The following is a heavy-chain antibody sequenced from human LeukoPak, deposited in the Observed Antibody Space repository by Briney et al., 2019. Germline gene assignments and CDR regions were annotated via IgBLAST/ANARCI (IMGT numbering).Heavy chain of an antibody. V-gene: IGHV3-48*01. CDR3: ARDSGDLVVPAAGFDP. J-gene: IGHJ5*02. D-gene: IGHD2-2*01. CDR1: GFTFRSYC. Sequence: GGSLKLSCAASGFTFRSYCMNWVRQAPGKGPEWVSFISSSSSTIYYADSVKGRFTISRDNAKNSLYLQMNSLRAEDTAVYYCARDSGDLVVPAAGFDPWGQGTLVTVSS. CDR2: ISSSSSTI.